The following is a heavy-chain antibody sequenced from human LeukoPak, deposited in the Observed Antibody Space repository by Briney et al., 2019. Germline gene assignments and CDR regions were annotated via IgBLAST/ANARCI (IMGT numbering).Heavy chain of an antibody. J-gene: IGHJ4*02. Sequence: PSETLSLTCTVSGGSISSSSYYWGWIRQPPGKGLEWIGEINHSGSTNYNPSLKSRVTISVDTSKNQFSLKLSSVTAADTAVYYCARARAVAGTMDYWGQGTLVTVSS. D-gene: IGHD6-19*01. CDR3: ARARAVAGTMDY. CDR2: INHSGST. V-gene: IGHV4-39*07. CDR1: GGSISSSSYY.